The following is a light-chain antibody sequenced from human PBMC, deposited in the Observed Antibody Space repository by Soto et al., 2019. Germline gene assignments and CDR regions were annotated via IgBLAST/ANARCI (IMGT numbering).Light chain of an antibody. J-gene: IGLJ1*01. V-gene: IGLV1-47*01. CDR3: AAWDDSLSGYV. CDR1: SSNIGGNY. Sequence: QSVLTQPPSASGTPGQRVTISCSGSSSNIGGNYVYWYQQFPGTAPKLLIYKNNQRPSGVPDRFSGSKSGTSASLAISGLRSEDEADYYCAAWDDSLSGYVFGPGTKLTVL. CDR2: KNN.